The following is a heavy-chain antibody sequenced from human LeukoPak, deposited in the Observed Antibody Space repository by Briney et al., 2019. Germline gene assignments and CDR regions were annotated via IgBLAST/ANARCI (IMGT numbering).Heavy chain of an antibody. CDR2: ISGSGGST. Sequence: PGGSLRLSCAASGFTFSSYAMSWVRQAPGKGLEWVSAISGSGGSTYYADSVKGRFTISRDNSKNTLYLQMNSLRAEDTAVYYCVKGGSSGYYAPFDYWGQGTLVTVSS. J-gene: IGHJ4*02. D-gene: IGHD3-22*01. V-gene: IGHV3-23*01. CDR3: VKGGSSGYYAPFDY. CDR1: GFTFSSYA.